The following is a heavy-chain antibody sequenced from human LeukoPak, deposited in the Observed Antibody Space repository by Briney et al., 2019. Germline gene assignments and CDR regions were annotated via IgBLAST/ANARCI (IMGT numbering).Heavy chain of an antibody. CDR3: ARDPHTTVRGGIKKNAFDV. D-gene: IGHD3-10*01. Sequence: GGSLRLSCAASGFTFSSYAMSWVRQAPGKGLEWVSAISGSGGSTYCADSVKGRFTISRDNSKNSLYLQMNSLSAEDTAVYYCARDPHTTVRGGIKKNAFDVWGQGTMVTVFS. J-gene: IGHJ3*01. CDR1: GFTFSSYA. V-gene: IGHV3-23*01. CDR2: ISGSGGST.